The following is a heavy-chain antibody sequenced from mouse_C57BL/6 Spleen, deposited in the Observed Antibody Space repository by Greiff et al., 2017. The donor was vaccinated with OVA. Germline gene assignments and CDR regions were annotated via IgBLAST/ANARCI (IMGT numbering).Heavy chain of an antibody. CDR1: GFTFTDYY. J-gene: IGHJ4*01. CDR3: ARNYYGSSYDYAMDY. Sequence: EVKLVASGGGLVQPGGSLSFSCAASGFTFTDYYMSWVRQPPGKALEWMGFIRNKANGYTTEYSAYVKGRFTISRDNSQSILYLQMNALRAEDSATYYCARNYYGSSYDYAMDYWGQGTSVTVSS. CDR2: IRNKANGYTT. D-gene: IGHD1-1*01. V-gene: IGHV7-3*01.